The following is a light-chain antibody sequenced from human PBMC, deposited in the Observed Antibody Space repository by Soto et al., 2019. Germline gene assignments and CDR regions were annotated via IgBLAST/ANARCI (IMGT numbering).Light chain of an antibody. CDR2: EVT. CDR1: SSDIGNYNA. V-gene: IGLV2-14*01. CDR3: SSYTSSSTPLYV. Sequence: QSVLTQPASVSGSPGQSITIPCTGTSSDIGNYNAVSWYQQHPGKAPKLIIYEVTNRPSGVSDRFSGSKSGNTASLTISGLQAEDEADYYCSSYTSSSTPLYVFGTGTKVTVL. J-gene: IGLJ1*01.